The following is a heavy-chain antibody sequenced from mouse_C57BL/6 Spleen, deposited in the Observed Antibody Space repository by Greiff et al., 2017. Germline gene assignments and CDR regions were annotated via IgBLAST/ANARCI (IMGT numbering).Heavy chain of an antibody. CDR2: LDPETGGT. D-gene: IGHD4-1*01. Sequence: VQLVESGAELVRPGASVTLSCKASGYTFTDYEMHWVRQTPVHGLEWIGALDPETGGTAYNQKFKGKAILTADKSSSTAYMELRSLTSEDSAVYYCTKLTGSKAWFAYWGQGTLVTVSA. CDR1: GYTFTDYE. V-gene: IGHV1-15*01. CDR3: TKLTGSKAWFAY. J-gene: IGHJ3*01.